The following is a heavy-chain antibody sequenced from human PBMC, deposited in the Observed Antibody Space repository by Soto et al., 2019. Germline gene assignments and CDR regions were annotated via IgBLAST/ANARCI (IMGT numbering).Heavy chain of an antibody. J-gene: IGHJ4*02. CDR3: ARGKVLTGYYNY. CDR1: GFTFSSYA. CDR2: ISYDGSNK. V-gene: IGHV3-30-3*01. Sequence: GGSLRLSCAASGFTFSSYAMHWVRQAPGKGLEWVAVISYDGSNKYYADSVKGRFTISRDNSKNTLYLQMNSLRAEDTAVYYCARGKVLTGYYNYWGQGTLVTVSS. D-gene: IGHD3-9*01.